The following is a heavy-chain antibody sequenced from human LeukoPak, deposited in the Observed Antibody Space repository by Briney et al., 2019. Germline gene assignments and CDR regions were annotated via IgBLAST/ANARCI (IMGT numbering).Heavy chain of an antibody. Sequence: GVLRLSCGASGFTFGKYWMSWVRQAPGKGLEWVANIKLDGSEKNYVDSVKGRFTISRDNTKNSLYLQMNSLRAEDTAVFYCARDQYDTWSRRGNFDSWGQGTLVIVSS. CDR1: GFTFGKYW. V-gene: IGHV3-7*03. D-gene: IGHD3-3*01. J-gene: IGHJ4*02. CDR2: IKLDGSEK. CDR3: ARDQYDTWSRRGNFDS.